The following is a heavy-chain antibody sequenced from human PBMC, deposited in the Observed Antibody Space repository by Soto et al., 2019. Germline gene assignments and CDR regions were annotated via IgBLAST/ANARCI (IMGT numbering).Heavy chain of an antibody. D-gene: IGHD5-18*01. V-gene: IGHV4-59*08. CDR3: AKQQRGYSYGRYYYGMDV. Sequence: SETLSLTCTVSGGSISSYYWSWIRQPPGKGLEWIGYIYYSGSTNYNPSLKSRVTISVDTSKNQFSLKLSSVTAADTAVYYCAKQQRGYSYGRYYYGMDVWGQGTTVTVSS. J-gene: IGHJ6*02. CDR1: GGSISSYY. CDR2: IYYSGST.